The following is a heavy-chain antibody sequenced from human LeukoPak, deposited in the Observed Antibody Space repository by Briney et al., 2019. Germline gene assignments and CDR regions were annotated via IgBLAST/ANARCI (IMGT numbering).Heavy chain of an antibody. D-gene: IGHD3-10*01. CDR1: GFTFSSYV. CDR3: AREGALHAFDI. J-gene: IGHJ3*02. Sequence: GGSLRLSCAASGFTFSSYVVVWVRQAPGKGLEWVAVISYDGSNKYYADSVKGRFTISRDNSKNTLYLQMNSLRAEDTAVYYCAREGALHAFDIWGQGTMVTVSS. CDR2: ISYDGSNK. V-gene: IGHV3-30*04.